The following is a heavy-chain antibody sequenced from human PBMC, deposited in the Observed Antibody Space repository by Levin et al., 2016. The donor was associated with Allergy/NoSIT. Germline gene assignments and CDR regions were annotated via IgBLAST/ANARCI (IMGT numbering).Heavy chain of an antibody. J-gene: IGHJ3*02. CDR2: ISYDGVNK. V-gene: IGHV3-30-3*01. CDR1: AFSFGSHA. CDR3: ARDYYFGSGDAFDI. Sequence: GESLKISCAASAFSFGSHAMVWVRQAPGKGLEWVSAISYDGVNKYYADSVKGRFTISRDNAKNTLHLQMNSLRAEDTAVYYCARDYYFGSGDAFDIWGQGTMVTVSS. D-gene: IGHD3-10*01.